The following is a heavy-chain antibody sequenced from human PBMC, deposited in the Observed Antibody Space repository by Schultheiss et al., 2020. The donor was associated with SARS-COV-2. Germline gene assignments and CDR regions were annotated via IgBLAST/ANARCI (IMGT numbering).Heavy chain of an antibody. D-gene: IGHD6-13*01. CDR2: IKSKTDGGTT. V-gene: IGHV3-15*07. CDR3: ARDGYSSSWFRDYYYYGMDV. J-gene: IGHJ6*02. Sequence: GGSLRLSCAASGFTFSNAWMNWVRQAPGKGLEWVGRIKSKTDGGTTDYAAPVKGRFTISRDNAKNSLYLQMNSLRAEDTAVYYCARDGYSSSWFRDYYYYGMDVWGQGTTVTVSS. CDR1: GFTFSNAW.